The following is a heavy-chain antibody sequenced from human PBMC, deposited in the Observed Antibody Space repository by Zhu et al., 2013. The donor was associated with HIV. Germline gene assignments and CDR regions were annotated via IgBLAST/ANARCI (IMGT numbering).Heavy chain of an antibody. CDR1: GYTFLNHD. Sequence: QVQLVQSGGEVKQPGASVKVSCKASGYTFLNHDVTWVRQSPGQGLEWMAWINVHTDATKSADRFRDRITLTADTSTATVYLQLRSLTSDDTAVYYCARRQYRGTSSGGWFDPWGQGSLIIVSS. D-gene: IGHD6-6*01. CDR2: INVHTDAT. V-gene: IGHV1-18*01. CDR3: ARRQYRGTSSGGWFDP. J-gene: IGHJ5*02.